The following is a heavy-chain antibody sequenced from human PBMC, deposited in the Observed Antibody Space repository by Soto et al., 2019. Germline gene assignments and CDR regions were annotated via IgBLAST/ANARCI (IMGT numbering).Heavy chain of an antibody. D-gene: IGHD1-1*01. CDR1: GDSVSSNNAA. CDR2: TYYRATWYS. CDR3: ARVSGTIYFYGMDV. V-gene: IGHV6-1*01. J-gene: IGHJ6*02. Sequence: PSQTISLTCAISGDSVSSNNAAWNWIRRSPSRGLEWLGRTYYRATWYSDYAESVRGRIIINPDTSKNQFSLQLNSVTPEDTAVYYCARVSGTIYFYGMDVWGQGTTVTGSS.